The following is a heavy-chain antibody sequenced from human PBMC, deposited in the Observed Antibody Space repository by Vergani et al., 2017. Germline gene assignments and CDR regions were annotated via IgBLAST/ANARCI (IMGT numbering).Heavy chain of an antibody. V-gene: IGHV3-48*03. CDR3: AREVGLRYLSP. CDR2: ISSSGSTI. Sequence: EVQLVESGGGLVQPGGSLRLSCAASGFTFSSYEMNWVRQAPGKGLEWVSYISSSGSTIYYADSVKGLFTISRDNAKNSLYLQMNSLRAEDTAVYYCAREVGLRYLSPWGQGTLVTVSS. CDR1: GFTFSSYE. D-gene: IGHD2-21*02. J-gene: IGHJ5*02.